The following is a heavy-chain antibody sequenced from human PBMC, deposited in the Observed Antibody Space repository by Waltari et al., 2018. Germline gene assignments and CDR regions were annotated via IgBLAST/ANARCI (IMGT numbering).Heavy chain of an antibody. D-gene: IGHD2-2*02. V-gene: IGHV3-23*01. CDR3: AKDGRNTSPRL. Sequence: VQLLESGGGLVQPGGSLRILCAAYGFTFSSYAMTWVRQDPGKGLEWVSGMTASGDNTYYADAVKGRFTISRDNSKNTLYLQMNSLRADDTAVYYCAKDGRNTSPRLGGQGTLVTVSS. J-gene: IGHJ4*02. CDR1: GFTFSSYA. CDR2: MTASGDNT.